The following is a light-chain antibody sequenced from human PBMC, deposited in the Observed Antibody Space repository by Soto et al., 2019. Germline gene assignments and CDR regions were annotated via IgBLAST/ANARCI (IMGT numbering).Light chain of an antibody. J-gene: IGLJ2*01. V-gene: IGLV1-51*01. CDR3: GTWDSSLDALL. Sequence: QSVLTQPPSVSAAPGQKVTISCSGSTSNIGNNYVSWYRQLPGTAPKILIYDNDKRPSGIPDRFSGSKSGTSATLDITGLQTGDEADYYCGTWDSSLDALLFGGGTKLTVL. CDR1: TSNIGNNY. CDR2: DND.